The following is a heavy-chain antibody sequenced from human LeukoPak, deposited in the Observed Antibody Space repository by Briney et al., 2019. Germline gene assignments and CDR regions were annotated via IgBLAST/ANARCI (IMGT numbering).Heavy chain of an antibody. J-gene: IGHJ6*03. V-gene: IGHV4-34*01. Sequence: SETLSLTCDLYGGSFSGYYWSWIRQTPGKGLEWIGEISHSGSTNYNPSLKSRGTISIDTSTNQFSLNLTSTTAADTAIYYCARVVGYYYYYMDVWGKGTTVTVSS. CDR2: ISHSGST. D-gene: IGHD2-21*01. CDR1: GGSFSGYY. CDR3: ARVVGYYYYYMDV.